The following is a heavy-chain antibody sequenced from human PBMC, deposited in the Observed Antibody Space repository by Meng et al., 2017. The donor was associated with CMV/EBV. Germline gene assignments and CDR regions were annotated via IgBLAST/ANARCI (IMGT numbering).Heavy chain of an antibody. CDR2: IYTSGRT. CDR3: ARVLRWNGVIDY. J-gene: IGHJ4*02. D-gene: IGHD4-23*01. Sequence: KLPTSVPGLGRPSGPRPLTSTTTGAPLISHHCIWNRQPARKALEWIGRIYTSGRTNYNPSLKSRVTMSVDTSKNKFSLKLSSVTAADTAVYYCARVLRWNGVIDYWGQGTLVTVSS. V-gene: IGHV4-4*07. CDR1: GAPLISHH.